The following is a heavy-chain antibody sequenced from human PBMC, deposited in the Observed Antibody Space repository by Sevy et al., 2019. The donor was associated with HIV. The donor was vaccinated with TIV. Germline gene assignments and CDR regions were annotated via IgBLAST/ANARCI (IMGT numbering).Heavy chain of an antibody. Sequence: GGSLRLSCAASGFTFSSYAMHWVRQAPGKGLGWVAIISYDGSDKYYADSVKGRFTISRDNSKSTMYLQMNSLRAEDTAVYSCARDQHDYGGNIRTGWFDPWGQGTLVTVSS. V-gene: IGHV3-30-3*01. J-gene: IGHJ5*02. D-gene: IGHD4-17*01. CDR2: ISYDGSDK. CDR1: GFTFSSYA. CDR3: ARDQHDYGGNIRTGWFDP.